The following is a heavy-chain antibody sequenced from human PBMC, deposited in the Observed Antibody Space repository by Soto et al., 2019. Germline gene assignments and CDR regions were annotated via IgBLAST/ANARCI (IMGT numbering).Heavy chain of an antibody. V-gene: IGHV3-15*01. CDR1: GFTFSNAW. D-gene: IGHD3-10*01. J-gene: IGHJ4*02. CDR3: TTDNPRGGQFDY. Sequence: GGSLRLSCAASGFTFSNAWMSWVRQAPGKGLEWVGRIKSKTDGGTTDYAAPVKGRFTISRDDSKNTLYLQMNSLKTEDTAVYYCTTDNPRGGQFDYWGQGTLVTVSS. CDR2: IKSKTDGGTT.